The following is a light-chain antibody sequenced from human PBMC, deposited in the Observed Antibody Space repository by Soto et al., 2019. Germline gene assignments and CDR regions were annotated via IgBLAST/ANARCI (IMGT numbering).Light chain of an antibody. J-gene: IGKJ1*01. CDR3: QQYNNWPRT. V-gene: IGKV3-15*01. CDR1: QSVSSN. CDR2: GAS. Sequence: EIIITQSPATLSVSPREKDTHSPRASQSVSSNLAWYQQKPGQAPRLLIYGASTRATGIPARFSGSGSGTEFTLTISSLQSEDFAVYYCQQYNNWPRTFGQGTKVDIK.